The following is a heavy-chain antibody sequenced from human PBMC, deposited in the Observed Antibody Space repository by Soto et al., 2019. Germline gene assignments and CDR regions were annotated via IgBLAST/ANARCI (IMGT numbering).Heavy chain of an antibody. Sequence: QVQLVQSGAEVKKPGSSVKVSCKASGGTFSSYAISWVRQAPGQGLEWMGGIIPIFGTANYAQKFQGRVTITADESTSTAYMELSGLRSEDTAVYYCAREGRSSGWYVNWFDPWGQGTLVTVSS. J-gene: IGHJ5*02. CDR2: IIPIFGTA. D-gene: IGHD6-19*01. CDR3: AREGRSSGWYVNWFDP. CDR1: GGTFSSYA. V-gene: IGHV1-69*01.